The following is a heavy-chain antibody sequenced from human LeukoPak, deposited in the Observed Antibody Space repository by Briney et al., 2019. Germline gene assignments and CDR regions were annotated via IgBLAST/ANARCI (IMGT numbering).Heavy chain of an antibody. V-gene: IGHV3-33*01. J-gene: IGHJ3*02. CDR3: ASSSTTYYYDSSGEEGAFDI. D-gene: IGHD3-22*01. CDR1: GFTFSSYG. CDR2: IWYDGSNK. Sequence: GRSLRLSCAASGFTFSSYGMHWVRQAPGKGLEWVAVIWYDGSNKYYADSVKGRFTISRDSSKNTLYLQMNSLRAEDTAVYYCASSSTTYYYDSSGEEGAFDIWGQGTMVTVSS.